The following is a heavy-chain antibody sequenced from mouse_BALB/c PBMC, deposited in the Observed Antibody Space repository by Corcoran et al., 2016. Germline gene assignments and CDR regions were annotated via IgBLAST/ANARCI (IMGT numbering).Heavy chain of an antibody. V-gene: IGHV1-66*01. CDR2: IFPGSGNT. Sequence: QVQLQQSGPELVKPGASVKISCKASGYSFTSYYIHWVKQRPGEGLEWIGWIFPGSGNTKYNEKFKGKATLTADTSSSTAYMQLSSLTSEDSAVYFCARERDCSFAYWGQGTLVTVSA. CDR1: GYSFTSYY. CDR3: ARERDCSFAY. J-gene: IGHJ3*01.